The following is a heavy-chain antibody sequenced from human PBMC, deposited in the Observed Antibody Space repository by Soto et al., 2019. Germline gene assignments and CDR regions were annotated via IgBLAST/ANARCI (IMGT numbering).Heavy chain of an antibody. CDR2: IYPDDSDT. V-gene: IGHV5-51*01. Sequence: GESLKISCKGSGYNFTSYWIAWVRQMPGKGLEWMGIIYPDDSDTRYSPSFQGQVTISADKSISAAYLQWSSLKASDTAMYYCARASTSRKYYYYMDVWGKGTTVTVSS. CDR1: GYNFTSYW. CDR3: ARASTSRKYYYYMDV. J-gene: IGHJ6*03.